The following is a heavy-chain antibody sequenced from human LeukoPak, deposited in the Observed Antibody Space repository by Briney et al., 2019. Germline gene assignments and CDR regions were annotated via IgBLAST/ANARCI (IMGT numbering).Heavy chain of an antibody. D-gene: IGHD3-16*01. CDR1: GYTFPSYD. CDR2: MNPNSGNT. J-gene: IGHJ4*02. V-gene: IGHV1-8*01. CDR3: ARRIGYYDYVWGEYYFDY. Sequence: ASVKVSCKASGYTFPSYDINWVRQATGQGLEWMGWMNPNSGNTGYAQKFQGRVTMTRNTSISTAYMELSSLRSEDTAVYYCARRIGYYDYVWGEYYFDYWGQGTLVTVSS.